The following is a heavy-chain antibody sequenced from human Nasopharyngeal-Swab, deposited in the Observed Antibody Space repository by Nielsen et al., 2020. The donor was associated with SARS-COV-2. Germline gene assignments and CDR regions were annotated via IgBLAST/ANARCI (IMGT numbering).Heavy chain of an antibody. V-gene: IGHV3-9*01. Sequence: SLKISCAASGFTFDDYAIHWVRQAPGKGLEWVSGISWNSVSIGYADSVKGRFTISRDNAKNSLYLQMNSLRAEDTALHYCAKAFTVTNPRIHDAFDIWGQGTMVTVSS. J-gene: IGHJ3*02. CDR1: GFTFDDYA. CDR3: AKAFTVTNPRIHDAFDI. D-gene: IGHD4-17*01. CDR2: ISWNSVSI.